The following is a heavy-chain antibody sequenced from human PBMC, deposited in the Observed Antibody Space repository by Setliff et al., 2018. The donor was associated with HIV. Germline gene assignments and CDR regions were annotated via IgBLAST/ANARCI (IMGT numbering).Heavy chain of an antibody. CDR1: GGSVSTSSYS. CDR2: IYHTGET. D-gene: IGHD5-18*01. Sequence: PSETLSLTCTVSGGSVSTSSYSWGWIRQPPEKGLEWIGTIYHTGETYYNSSLNSRVTIAVDTPKDQFSLNLSTVTAADTAVYYCARGYSSSYYFDYWGQGTLVTVSS. CDR3: ARGYSSSYYFDY. J-gene: IGHJ4*02. V-gene: IGHV4-39*01.